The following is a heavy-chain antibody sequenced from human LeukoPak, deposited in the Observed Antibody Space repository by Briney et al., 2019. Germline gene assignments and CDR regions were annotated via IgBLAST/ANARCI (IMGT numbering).Heavy chain of an antibody. J-gene: IGHJ4*02. Sequence: GGSLRLSCAASGFTFSSYSMNWVRQAPGKGLEWVSSISSSSSYIYYADSVQGRFTISRDNAKNSLYLQMNSLRAEDTAVYYCARDEYSGYVHFDYWGQGTLVTVSS. CDR1: GFTFSSYS. CDR3: ARDEYSGYVHFDY. V-gene: IGHV3-21*01. D-gene: IGHD5-12*01. CDR2: ISSSSSYI.